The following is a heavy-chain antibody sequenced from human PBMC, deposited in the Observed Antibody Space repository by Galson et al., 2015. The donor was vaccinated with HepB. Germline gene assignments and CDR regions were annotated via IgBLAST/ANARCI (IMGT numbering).Heavy chain of an antibody. CDR1: GFTFSSYA. D-gene: IGHD6-6*01. CDR2: ISSNGGST. V-gene: IGHV3-64D*06. CDR3: VKDQDGSSYHFDY. Sequence: SLRLSCAASGFTFSSYAMHWVRQAPGKGLEYVLGISSNGGSTYYADSVKGRFTISRDNSKNTLYLQMSSLRAEDTAVYYCVKDQDGSSYHFDYWGQGTLVTVSS. J-gene: IGHJ4*02.